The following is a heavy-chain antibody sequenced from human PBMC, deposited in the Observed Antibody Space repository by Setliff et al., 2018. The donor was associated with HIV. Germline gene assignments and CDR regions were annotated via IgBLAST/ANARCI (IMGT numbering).Heavy chain of an antibody. CDR1: GFTFSSYW. CDR3: AKDPRAAVATICDY. CDR2: IKQDGSEK. Sequence: HPGGSLRLSCAASGFTFSSYWMSWVRQAPGKGLEWVANIKQDGSEKYYVDSVKGRFTISRDNAKNSLYLQMNSLRAEDTAVYYCAKDPRAAVATICDYWGQGTLVTVSS. V-gene: IGHV3-7*05. J-gene: IGHJ4*02. D-gene: IGHD5-12*01.